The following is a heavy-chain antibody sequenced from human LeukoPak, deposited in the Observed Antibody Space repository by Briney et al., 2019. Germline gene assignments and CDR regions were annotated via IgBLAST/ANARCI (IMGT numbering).Heavy chain of an antibody. Sequence: GGSLRLSCAASGFTFSSYEMNWVRQAPGKGLEWVANIKQDGSEKYYVDSVKGRFTISRDNAKNSLYLQMNSLRAEDTAVYYCARDKRREGRDIVVVPAAMWNYWGQGTLVTVSS. CDR2: IKQDGSEK. V-gene: IGHV3-7*01. CDR1: GFTFSSYE. D-gene: IGHD2-2*01. J-gene: IGHJ4*02. CDR3: ARDKRREGRDIVVVPAAMWNY.